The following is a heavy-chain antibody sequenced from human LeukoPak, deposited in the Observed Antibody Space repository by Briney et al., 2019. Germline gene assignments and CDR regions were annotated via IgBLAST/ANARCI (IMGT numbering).Heavy chain of an antibody. CDR1: GFTLSNYW. J-gene: IGHJ4*02. Sequence: GGSLRLSCAASGFTLSNYWMHWVRQAPGRGLVWVSCISGDGSSTSYADSVKGRFTISRDNAKNTLYLQINSLRTEDTAVYYCARKYNWNFPFEFWGQGTLVTVSS. CDR3: ARKYNWNFPFEF. V-gene: IGHV3-74*01. D-gene: IGHD1-7*01. CDR2: ISGDGSST.